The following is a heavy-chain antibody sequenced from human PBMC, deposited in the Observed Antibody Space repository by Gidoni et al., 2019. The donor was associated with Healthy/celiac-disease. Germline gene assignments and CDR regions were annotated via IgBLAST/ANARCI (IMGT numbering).Heavy chain of an antibody. CDR2: IYPGDSDT. CDR3: ARRHYYDSSGYYSDAFDI. CDR1: GYSFTSYW. V-gene: IGHV5-51*01. J-gene: IGHJ3*02. Sequence: EVQLVQSGAEVTKPGESLKISCKGSGYSFTSYWIGWVRQMPGKGLEWMGLIYPGDSDTRYSPSSHGQVTISANKSISTAYLQWSSLKASDTAMYYCARRHYYDSSGYYSDAFDIWGQGTMVTVSS. D-gene: IGHD3-22*01.